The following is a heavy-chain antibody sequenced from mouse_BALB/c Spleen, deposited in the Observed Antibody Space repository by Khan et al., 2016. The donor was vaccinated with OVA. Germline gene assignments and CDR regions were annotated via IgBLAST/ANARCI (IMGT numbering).Heavy chain of an antibody. CDR2: ISNRGATT. J-gene: IGHJ3*01. Sequence: EVELVESGGGLVQPGGSLKLSCATSGFTFSDYYMYWVRQTPEKRLEWVAYISNRGATTYYPDTLRGRFTISRDNAKTTLYLQMSRLKSEDTALSYCAREGDDGGLAYWGQGTLVTVSA. V-gene: IGHV5-12*02. CDR3: AREGDDGGLAY. CDR1: GFTFSDYY. D-gene: IGHD2-3*01.